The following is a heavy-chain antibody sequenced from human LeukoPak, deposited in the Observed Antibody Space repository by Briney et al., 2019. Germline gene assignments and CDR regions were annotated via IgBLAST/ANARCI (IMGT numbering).Heavy chain of an antibody. D-gene: IGHD6-19*01. Sequence: GGSLRLSCAASGFTFTTYSMNWVCQAPGKGLEWVSFLSSSGSHVYYADSVKGRFTISRDNAKNSLYLQMNGLRAEDTAVYYCARDAGNSSGWNDFDYWGQGTLVTVSS. V-gene: IGHV3-21*01. CDR2: LSSSGSHV. CDR3: ARDAGNSSGWNDFDY. J-gene: IGHJ4*02. CDR1: GFTFTTYS.